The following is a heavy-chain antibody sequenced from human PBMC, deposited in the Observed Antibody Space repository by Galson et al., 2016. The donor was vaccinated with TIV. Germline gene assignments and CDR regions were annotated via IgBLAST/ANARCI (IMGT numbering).Heavy chain of an antibody. J-gene: IGHJ6*02. Sequence: SLRLSCAASGLSVSINYMTLVRQAPWKGLEWVSLISDGGNTYYADSVKGRFTISRDNSKNILFLQMNSLRVEDTAVYYCARDRVVDATYYYYYYGMDVWGQGTAVTVSS. CDR2: ISDGGNT. CDR1: GLSVSINY. CDR3: ARDRVVDATYYYYYYGMDV. V-gene: IGHV3-66*02. D-gene: IGHD2-15*01.